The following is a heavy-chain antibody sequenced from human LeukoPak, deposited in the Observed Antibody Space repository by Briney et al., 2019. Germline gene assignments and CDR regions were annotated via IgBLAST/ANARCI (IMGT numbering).Heavy chain of an antibody. J-gene: IGHJ4*02. Sequence: TSETLSLTCAVSGGSIYSHYWGRIRQPPGKGLEWIGDIYYKGNTNYNQSLKSRVTISLDTSKNHLSLKLTSVVAADTAIYYCMRRDTGWNYSDYWGQGILVTVSS. CDR3: MRRDTGWNYSDY. D-gene: IGHD6-19*01. CDR1: GGSIYSHY. CDR2: IYYKGNT. V-gene: IGHV4-59*08.